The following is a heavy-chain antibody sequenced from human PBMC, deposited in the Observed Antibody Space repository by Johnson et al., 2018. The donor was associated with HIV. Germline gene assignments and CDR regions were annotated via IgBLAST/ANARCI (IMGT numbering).Heavy chain of an antibody. CDR3: ARVITMGQCDDFDI. D-gene: IGHD3-10*01. CDR2: IAWNGGNT. CDR1: GITFVDYG. Sequence: VQLVESGGGVVRPGGSLRLSCAASGITFVDYGMSWVRQAPGKGLEWISSIAWNGGNTGYADSVKGRFTISRDNAKTSLYLQMNSLRAEDTALYYCARVITMGQCDDFDIWGQGTMVTVFS. V-gene: IGHV3-20*04. J-gene: IGHJ3*02.